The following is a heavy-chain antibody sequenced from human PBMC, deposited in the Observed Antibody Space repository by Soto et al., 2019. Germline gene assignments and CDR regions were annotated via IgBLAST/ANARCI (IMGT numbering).Heavy chain of an antibody. CDR1: GGTFSSYA. J-gene: IGHJ4*02. CDR2: IIPIFGTA. Sequence: QVQLVQSGAEVKKPGSSVKVSCKASGGTFSSYAISWVRQAPGQGLEWMGGIIPIFGTANYAQKFQGRVTITADESTTTAYMELSSLRSEATAVYYCARVGYSSSWDGCPLDCWGQASLVTVSS. D-gene: IGHD6-13*01. V-gene: IGHV1-69*01. CDR3: ARVGYSSSWDGCPLDC.